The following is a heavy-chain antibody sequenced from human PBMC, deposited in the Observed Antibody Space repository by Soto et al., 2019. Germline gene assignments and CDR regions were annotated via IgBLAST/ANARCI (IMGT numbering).Heavy chain of an antibody. Sequence: QVQLQESGPGLVEPSQTLSLTCTVSGGSISNHLYVWSWIRQPPGQGLEWIGHIYDTVSTSTNPSLMSLIIISLDTSKNQFSLKLNPVTAADTAVYYCARGPSGDKVDYWGQGTLVTVSS. J-gene: IGHJ4*02. CDR2: IYDTVST. D-gene: IGHD1-26*01. CDR1: GGSISNHLYV. CDR3: ARGPSGDKVDY. V-gene: IGHV4-30-4*01.